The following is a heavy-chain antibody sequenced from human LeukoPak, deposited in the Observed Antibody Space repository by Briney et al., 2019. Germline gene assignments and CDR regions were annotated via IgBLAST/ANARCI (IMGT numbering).Heavy chain of an antibody. CDR2: ISSSSSYI. Sequence: GGSLRLSCAASGLTFSSYSMSWVRQAPGKGREWVSSISSSSSYIYYADSVKGRFTISRDHAKNSLYPQKNSLRAEDTAVYYCARYSYGPNRVDPWGQGTLVTVSS. CDR1: GLTFSSYS. D-gene: IGHD5-18*01. V-gene: IGHV3-21*01. J-gene: IGHJ5*02. CDR3: ARYSYGPNRVDP.